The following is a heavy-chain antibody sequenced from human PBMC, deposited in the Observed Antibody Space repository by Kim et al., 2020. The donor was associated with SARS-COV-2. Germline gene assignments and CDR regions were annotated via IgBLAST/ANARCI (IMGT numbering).Heavy chain of an antibody. CDR3: ARLVVPAANYYYYYMDV. CDR2: IHYSGTT. CDR1: GGSISSGDYY. V-gene: IGHV4-30-4*01. Sequence: SETLSLTCSVSGGSISSGDYYWSCIRQPPGQGLEWIGYIHYSGTTYYNPSLKSRVTISLDTSKNQFSLKLSSVTAADTAVYYCARLVVPAANYYYYYMDVWGKGTTVTVSS. D-gene: IGHD2-2*01. J-gene: IGHJ6*03.